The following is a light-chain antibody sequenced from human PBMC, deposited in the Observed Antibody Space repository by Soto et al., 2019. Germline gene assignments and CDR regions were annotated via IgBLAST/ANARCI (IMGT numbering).Light chain of an antibody. V-gene: IGLV2-11*01. CDR2: DVS. CDR3: ATWDGSLRV. J-gene: IGLJ3*02. CDR1: SSDVGTYNY. Sequence: QSVLTQPRSVSGPPGQSVSISCSGTSSDVGTYNYVSWYQQHPGKAPKLMIYDVSKRPSGVPDRFSGSKSGNTASLTISGLQAEDEADYYCATWDGSLRVFGGGTKLTVL.